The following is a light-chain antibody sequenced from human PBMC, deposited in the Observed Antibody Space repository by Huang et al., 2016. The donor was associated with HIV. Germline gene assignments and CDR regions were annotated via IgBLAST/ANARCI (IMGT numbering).Light chain of an antibody. CDR1: QSISYW. V-gene: IGKV1-5*03. CDR2: QAA. CDR3: QQCYTSSYT. J-gene: IGKJ2*01. Sequence: DIQMTQSPSTLSASVGDRVTITCRASQSISYWLVWYQQKPGKAPNLLVYQAASLERGVPSRFSGSGAGSEFTLTISSLQPDDVATYFCQQCYTSSYTFGQGTKLEIK.